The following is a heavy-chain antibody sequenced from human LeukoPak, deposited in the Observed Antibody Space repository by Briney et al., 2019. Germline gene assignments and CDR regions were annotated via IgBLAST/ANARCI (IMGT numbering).Heavy chain of an antibody. V-gene: IGHV1-8*03. CDR2: MNPNSGNT. CDR1: GGTFNNYT. D-gene: IGHD3-10*01. J-gene: IGHJ6*03. Sequence: GASVKVSCKASGGTFNNYTISWVRQAPGQGLEWVGWMNPNSGNTGYAQKFQGRVTITRNTSISTAYMELSSLRSEDTAVYYCARGVGDYYYGSGSYFPYYYYMDVWGKGTTVTVSS. CDR3: ARGVGDYYYGSGSYFPYYYYMDV.